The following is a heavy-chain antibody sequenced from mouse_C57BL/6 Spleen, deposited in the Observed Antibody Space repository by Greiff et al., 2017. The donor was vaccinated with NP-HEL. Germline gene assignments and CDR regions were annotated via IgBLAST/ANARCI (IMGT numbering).Heavy chain of an antibody. J-gene: IGHJ4*01. CDR3: TRDSSGYDAMDY. CDR2: IYPGNSDT. V-gene: IGHV1-5*01. Sequence: VQLKESGTVLARPGASVKMSCKTSGYTFTSYWMHWVKQRHGTGLEWIGAIYPGNSDTSYIQKFKGKAKLTAVTSASTAYMELSSLTNEDSAVYYCTRDSSGYDAMDYWGQGTSVTVSS. D-gene: IGHD3-2*02. CDR1: GYTFTSYW.